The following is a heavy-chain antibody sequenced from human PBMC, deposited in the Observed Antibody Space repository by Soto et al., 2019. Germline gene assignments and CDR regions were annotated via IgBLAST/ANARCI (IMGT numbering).Heavy chain of an antibody. D-gene: IGHD2-15*01. Sequence: ETLSLTCSVSGGSISGSSYYWGWIRQPPGKGLEWIGSIYHSGSTYDNPSLKSRVTISVDTSKNQFSLKLSSVTAADTAVYYCARRDIYGHQAPYWGQGTLVTVSS. CDR3: ARRDIYGHQAPY. V-gene: IGHV4-39*01. CDR2: IYHSGST. CDR1: GGSISGSSYY. J-gene: IGHJ4*02.